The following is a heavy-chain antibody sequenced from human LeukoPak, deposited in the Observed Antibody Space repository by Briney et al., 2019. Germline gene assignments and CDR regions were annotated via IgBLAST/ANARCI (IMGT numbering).Heavy chain of an antibody. J-gene: IGHJ4*02. CDR1: GVSISSYY. V-gene: IGHV4-4*07. Sequence: SETLSLTCTVSGVSISSYYWNWIRQPAGKGLEWIGRIYISGSTNYNPSLKSRVTISPDTSTNQFSLKLSSVTAADTAVYYCARLFAVVTRFFDYWGRGTLVTVSS. CDR2: IYISGST. CDR3: ARLFAVVTRFFDY. D-gene: IGHD3-3*01.